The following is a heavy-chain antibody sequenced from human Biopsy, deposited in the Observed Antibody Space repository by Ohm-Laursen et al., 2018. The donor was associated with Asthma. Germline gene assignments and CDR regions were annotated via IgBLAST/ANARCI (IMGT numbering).Heavy chain of an antibody. CDR2: IYYSGST. CDR3: ARLADCSGGACYSYGWFDP. Sequence: TLSLTCTVSGGSINIGDYYWSWIRQHPVTGLEWIGYIYYSGSTYYNPSLKSRVSISLDTSKNQFSLSLTSVTAADTAVYYCARLADCSGGACYSYGWFDPWGHGTRVTVSS. V-gene: IGHV4-31*03. D-gene: IGHD2-15*01. J-gene: IGHJ5*02. CDR1: GGSINIGDYY.